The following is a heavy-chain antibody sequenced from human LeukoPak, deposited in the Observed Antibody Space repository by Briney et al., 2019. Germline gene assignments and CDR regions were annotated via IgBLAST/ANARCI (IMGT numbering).Heavy chain of an antibody. CDR2: IYYSRST. D-gene: IGHD6-19*01. CDR1: GGSISSSSYY. J-gene: IGHJ4*02. CDR3: ARRADSSGWQDY. V-gene: IGHV4-39*01. Sequence: PSETLSLTCTVSGGSISSSSYYWGWIRQPPGKGLEWIGSIYYSRSTYYNPSLKSRVTISVDTSKNQFSLKLSSVTAADTAVYYCARRADSSGWQDYWGQGTLVTVSS.